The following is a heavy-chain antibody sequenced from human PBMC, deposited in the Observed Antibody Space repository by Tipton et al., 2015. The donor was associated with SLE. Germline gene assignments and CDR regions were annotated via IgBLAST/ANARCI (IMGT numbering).Heavy chain of an antibody. J-gene: IGHJ4*02. V-gene: IGHV4-59*12. D-gene: IGHD3-16*02. Sequence: TLSLTCTVSHTSFSTYSWAWIRQSPERGLEWIGYMSHSGSANYNPSLKSRVTISVDTSKNQFSLKLSSVTAADTAVYYCARTQYTFGGVIAPFDYWGQGTLVTVSS. CDR3: ARTQYTFGGVIAPFDY. CDR1: HTSFSTYS. CDR2: MSHSGSA.